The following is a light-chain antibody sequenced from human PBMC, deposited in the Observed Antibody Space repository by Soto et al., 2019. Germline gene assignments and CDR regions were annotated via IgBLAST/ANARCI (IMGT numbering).Light chain of an antibody. Sequence: DIQMSQSPSSLSASVGDRVTITCRASQSISSSLNWYQQKPGKAPKLLIYAASSLQSGVPSRFSGSGSGTDFTLTISSLQPEDFATYYCQQSYSTLWTFGQGTKV. J-gene: IGKJ1*01. CDR1: QSISSS. V-gene: IGKV1-39*01. CDR2: AAS. CDR3: QQSYSTLWT.